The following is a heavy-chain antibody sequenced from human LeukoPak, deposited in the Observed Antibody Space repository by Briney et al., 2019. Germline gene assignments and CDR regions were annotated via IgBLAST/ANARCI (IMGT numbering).Heavy chain of an antibody. CDR3: LFRFSESDY. CDR1: GYTFTSYD. CDR2: MNPNSGNT. Sequence: ASVEVSCKASGYTFTSYDINWVRQATGKGLEWVGWMNPNSGNTGYAQKFQGRVTMTRNTSISTAYMELSSLRSEDTAVYYCLFRFSESDYWGQGTLVTVSS. J-gene: IGHJ4*02. D-gene: IGHD3-3*01. V-gene: IGHV1-8*01.